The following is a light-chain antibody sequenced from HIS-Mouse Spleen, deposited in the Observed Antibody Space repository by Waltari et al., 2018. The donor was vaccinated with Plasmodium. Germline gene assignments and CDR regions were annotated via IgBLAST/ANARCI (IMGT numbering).Light chain of an antibody. CDR1: ALPKKY. Sequence: SYELTQPPSVSVSPGQTASITCSGDALPKKYAYWYQQKSGQAPGLVIYEDSKLPSGIPERFSGSSSGTMATLTISGAQVEDEADYYCYSTDSSGNHRVFGGGTKLTVL. V-gene: IGLV3-10*01. J-gene: IGLJ3*02. CDR2: EDS. CDR3: YSTDSSGNHRV.